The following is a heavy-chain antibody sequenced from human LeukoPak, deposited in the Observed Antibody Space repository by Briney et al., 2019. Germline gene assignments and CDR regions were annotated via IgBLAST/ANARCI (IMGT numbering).Heavy chain of an antibody. CDR3: TQVGDFWSGPPHYYMDV. V-gene: IGHV4-61*02. CDR2: IYTSGST. Sequence: SETLSLTCTVSGGSISSGSYYWSWIRQPAGKGLVWIGRIYTSGSTNYNPSLKSRVTISVDTSKNQFSLRLTSVTAADTAVYYCTQVGDFWSGPPHYYMDVWGTGTTVTVSS. D-gene: IGHD3-3*01. J-gene: IGHJ6*03. CDR1: GGSISSGSYY.